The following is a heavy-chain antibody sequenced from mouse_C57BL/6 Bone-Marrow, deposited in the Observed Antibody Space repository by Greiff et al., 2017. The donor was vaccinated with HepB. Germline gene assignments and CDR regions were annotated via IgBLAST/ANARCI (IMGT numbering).Heavy chain of an antibody. CDR1: GYTFTSYW. CDR2: IDPSDSET. CDR3: ARANYYGSSYRYFDV. Sequence: QVQLQQPGAELVRPGSSVKLSCKASGYTFTSYWMHWVKQRPIQGLEWIGNIDPSDSETHYNQKFKDKATLTVDKSSSTAYMQLSSLTSEDSAVYYCARANYYGSSYRYFDVWGTGTTVTVSS. D-gene: IGHD1-1*01. J-gene: IGHJ1*03. V-gene: IGHV1-52*01.